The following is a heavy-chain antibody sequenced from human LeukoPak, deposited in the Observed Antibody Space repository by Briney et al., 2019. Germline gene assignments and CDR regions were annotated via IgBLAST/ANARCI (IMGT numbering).Heavy chain of an antibody. V-gene: IGHV4-59*08. D-gene: IGHD6-19*01. Sequence: SETLSLTCTVSSGSISNYYWSWIRQPPGKGLDWIGYIYYSGSTNYNPSLKSRVTISVDTSRNQFSLKLSSVTAADTAVYYCARHEKSSGWYYDYWGQGTLVTVSS. J-gene: IGHJ4*02. CDR2: IYYSGST. CDR3: ARHEKSSGWYYDY. CDR1: SGSISNYY.